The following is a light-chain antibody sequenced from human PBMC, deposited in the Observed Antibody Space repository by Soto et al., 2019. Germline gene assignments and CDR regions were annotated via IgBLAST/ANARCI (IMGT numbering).Light chain of an antibody. Sequence: AIQMTQSPSSLSASVGYRFIITCRASQAIRNDLGWYQQKPGKAPKLLIYTASTLQSGVPSRFSGSGSGADFTLTIRSLQPEDSATYYCLHDYSYPRTFGQGTKVDIK. J-gene: IGKJ1*01. CDR3: LHDYSYPRT. V-gene: IGKV1-6*01. CDR2: TAS. CDR1: QAIRND.